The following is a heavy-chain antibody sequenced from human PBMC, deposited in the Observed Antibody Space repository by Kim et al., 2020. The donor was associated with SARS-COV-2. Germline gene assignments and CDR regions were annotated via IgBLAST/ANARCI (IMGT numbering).Heavy chain of an antibody. CDR2: ISSSSSYI. J-gene: IGHJ4*02. V-gene: IGHV3-21*01. Sequence: GGSPRLSCAASGFTFSSYSMNWVRQAPGKGLEWVSSISSSSSYIYYADSVKGRFTISRDNAKNSLYLQMNSLRAEDTAVYYCARDSQSDYGDYYFDYWGQGTLVTVSS. D-gene: IGHD4-17*01. CDR1: GFTFSSYS. CDR3: ARDSQSDYGDYYFDY.